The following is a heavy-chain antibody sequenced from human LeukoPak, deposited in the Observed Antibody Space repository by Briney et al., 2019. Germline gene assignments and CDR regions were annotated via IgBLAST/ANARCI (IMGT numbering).Heavy chain of an antibody. D-gene: IGHD6-13*01. CDR3: ARAVLDSSSLNS. J-gene: IGHJ4*02. V-gene: IGHV4-59*11. CDR2: IYYSGSP. Sequence: SETLSLTCTVSGGSISNHYCSWIRQPPGKGLEWIGYIYYSGSPTYNPSLESRVTISMDTFNNQFSLRLSSVTAADTAMYYCARAVLDSSSLNSWGQGTLVTVSS. CDR1: GGSISNHY.